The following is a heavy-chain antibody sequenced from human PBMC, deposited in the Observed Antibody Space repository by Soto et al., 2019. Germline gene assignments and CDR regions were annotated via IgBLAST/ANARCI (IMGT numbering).Heavy chain of an antibody. V-gene: IGHV3-21*06. J-gene: IGHJ4*02. CDR3: ARESEDLTSNFDY. Sequence: GGSMRLSCAASGFTFTRYSMNWVRQAPGKGLEWVSSISSTTNYIYYGDSMKGRFTISRDNAKNSLYLEMNRLRAEDTAVYYCARESEDLTSNFDYWGQGTLVTVSS. CDR1: GFTFTRYS. CDR2: ISSTTNYI.